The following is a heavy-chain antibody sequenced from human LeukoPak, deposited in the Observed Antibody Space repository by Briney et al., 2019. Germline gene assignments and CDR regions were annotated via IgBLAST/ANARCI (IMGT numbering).Heavy chain of an antibody. J-gene: IGHJ4*02. CDR1: GGSISSYY. D-gene: IGHD3-10*01. CDR3: ARGDDYGSGNQFDY. Sequence: SETLSLTCTVSGGSISSYYWSCIRQPPGKGLEWIGYIYYTGSINYNPSLKSRVTISVDTSKNQFSLRLSSVTAADTAVYYCARGDDYGSGNQFDYWGQGTLVTVSS. CDR2: IYYTGSI. V-gene: IGHV4-59*08.